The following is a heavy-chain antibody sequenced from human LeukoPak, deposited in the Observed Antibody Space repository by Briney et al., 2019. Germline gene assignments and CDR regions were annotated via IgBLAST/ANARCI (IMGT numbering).Heavy chain of an antibody. D-gene: IGHD6-13*01. Sequence: GGSLRLSCAVSGFTFSSYWLHWVRQAPGKGLEWVSRINNDGGSTSYADSLKGRFTISRDNAKNPLSLKMSSLRAEDTAVYYCAREERGGYGYYYYYYMDGWGKGTTVTAPS. CDR1: GFTFSSYW. CDR2: INNDGGST. V-gene: IGHV3-74*01. J-gene: IGHJ6*03. CDR3: AREERGGYGYYYYYYMDG.